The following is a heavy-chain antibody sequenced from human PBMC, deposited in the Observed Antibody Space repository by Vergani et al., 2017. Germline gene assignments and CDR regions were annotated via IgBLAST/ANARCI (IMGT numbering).Heavy chain of an antibody. CDR2: IYTSGST. Sequence: QVQLQESGPGLVKPSQTLSLTCTVSGGSISSGSYYWSWIRQPAGKGLEWIGRIYTSGSTNYNPSLKSRVTISVDTSKNQFSLKLSSVTAADTAVYYCASLPAAFPEYFQHWGQGTLVTVSS. J-gene: IGHJ1*01. D-gene: IGHD2-2*01. CDR3: ASLPAAFPEYFQH. V-gene: IGHV4-61*02. CDR1: GGSISSGSYY.